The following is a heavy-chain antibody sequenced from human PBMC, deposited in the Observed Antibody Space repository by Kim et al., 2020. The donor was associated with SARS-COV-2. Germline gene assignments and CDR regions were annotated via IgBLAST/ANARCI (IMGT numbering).Heavy chain of an antibody. CDR3: AREMVAAAGTFDY. J-gene: IGHJ4*02. Sequence: YNPSLKSRVTISVDTSKNQFSLKLSSVTAADTAVYYCAREMVAAAGTFDYWGQGTLVTVSS. V-gene: IGHV4-34*01. D-gene: IGHD6-13*01.